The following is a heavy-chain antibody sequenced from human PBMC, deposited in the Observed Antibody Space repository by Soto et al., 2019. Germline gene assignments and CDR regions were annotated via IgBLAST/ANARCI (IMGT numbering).Heavy chain of an antibody. Sequence: EVQLVESGGVLVQPGGSLTLSCAASGVTFSNYNMNWVRQAPGQGLEWVSYISSSSSTIYYADAVKRRFTISRDNAENSLDLQMNSLRDEDTAVYYGARDYYDSSGTLWGQGTLVTVSS. D-gene: IGHD3-22*01. J-gene: IGHJ4*02. CDR1: GVTFSNYN. V-gene: IGHV3-48*02. CDR2: ISSSSSTI. CDR3: ARDYYDSSGTL.